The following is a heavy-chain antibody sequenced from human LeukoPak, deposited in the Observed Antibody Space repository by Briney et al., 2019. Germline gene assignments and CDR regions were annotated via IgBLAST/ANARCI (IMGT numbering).Heavy chain of an antibody. J-gene: IGHJ4*02. Sequence: SETLSLTCTVSGGSISSYYWSWVRQPAGKGLEWIGRIYDTGSTKYNPSLKSRVTISVDTSKNQFSLKLSSVTAADTAVYYCASYYYDSSGYSYYFDYWGQGTLVTVSS. CDR2: IYDTGST. V-gene: IGHV4-4*07. D-gene: IGHD3-22*01. CDR1: GGSISSYY. CDR3: ASYYYDSSGYSYYFDY.